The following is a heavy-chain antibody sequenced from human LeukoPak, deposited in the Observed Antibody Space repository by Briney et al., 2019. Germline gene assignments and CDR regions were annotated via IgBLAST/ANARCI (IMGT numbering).Heavy chain of an antibody. V-gene: IGHV3-66*01. CDR2: IYNGGST. CDR1: GFTVSSNY. J-gene: IGHJ3*02. CDR3: ANTRRYAFDI. Sequence: GGSLRLSCAASGFTVSSNYMSWVRQAPGKGLEWVSIIYNGGSTYYADSVQGRFTISRDSSKNTLYLQMNSLRVEDTAVYYCANTRRYAFDIWGQGTMVTVSS.